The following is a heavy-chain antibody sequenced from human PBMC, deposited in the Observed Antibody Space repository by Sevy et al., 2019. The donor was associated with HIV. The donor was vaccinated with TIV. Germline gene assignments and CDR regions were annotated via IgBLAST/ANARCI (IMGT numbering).Heavy chain of an antibody. V-gene: IGHV3-48*03. CDR1: GFTFSSYE. CDR2: TSSSGSTI. D-gene: IGHD5-18*01. J-gene: IGHJ4*02. Sequence: GSLRLSCAASGFTFSSYEINWVRQAPGKGLEWVSYTSSSGSTIYYADSVKGRFTISRDNAKNSLYLQMNSLRAEDTAVYYCARGRGIQLWSWGQGTLVTVSS. CDR3: ARGRGIQLWS.